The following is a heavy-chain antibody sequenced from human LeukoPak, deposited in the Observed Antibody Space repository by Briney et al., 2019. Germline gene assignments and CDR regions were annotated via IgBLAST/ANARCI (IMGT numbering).Heavy chain of an antibody. D-gene: IGHD1-26*01. Sequence: PWGPLRLSCAASGFTFSRYWMTWVRQAPGKGLEWVANIKQDGTEKYYVDSVKGRFTISRDNAKNSLYLQMNSLRAEDTAVYYCARDSEWGLLRSDYWAPGTLVTVSS. CDR3: ARDSEWGLLRSDY. V-gene: IGHV3-7*05. J-gene: IGHJ4*02. CDR2: IKQDGTEK. CDR1: GFTFSRYW.